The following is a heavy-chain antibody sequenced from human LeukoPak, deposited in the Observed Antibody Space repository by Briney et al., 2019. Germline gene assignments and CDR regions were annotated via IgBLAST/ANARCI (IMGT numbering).Heavy chain of an antibody. V-gene: IGHV3-74*01. Sequence: GGSLRLSCTASGFTLTNNWMHWVRQVPGKGLEWVSRVNTYGTNTNYADSVRGRFTISRDNAKNTLYLQMDSLRAEDSAIYYCARGSTAMVEFDYWGQGTLVTVSS. CDR1: GFTLTNNW. CDR3: ARGSTAMVEFDY. D-gene: IGHD5-18*01. J-gene: IGHJ4*02. CDR2: VNTYGTNT.